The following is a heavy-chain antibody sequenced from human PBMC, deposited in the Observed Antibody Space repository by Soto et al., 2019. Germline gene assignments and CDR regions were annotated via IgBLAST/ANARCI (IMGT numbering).Heavy chain of an antibody. CDR2: ISAYNGNT. Sequence: ASVKVSCKASGYTFTSYGISWVRQAPGQGLEWMGWISAYNGNTNYAQKLQGRVTMTTDTSTSTAYMELRSLRSDDTAVYYCARVGNYYDSSCYFFRPRYYSCTVFWCQGTTLSVFS. CDR3: ARVGNYYDSSCYFFRPRYYSCTVF. D-gene: IGHD3-22*01. V-gene: IGHV1-18*01. CDR1: GYTFTSYG. J-gene: IGHJ6*02.